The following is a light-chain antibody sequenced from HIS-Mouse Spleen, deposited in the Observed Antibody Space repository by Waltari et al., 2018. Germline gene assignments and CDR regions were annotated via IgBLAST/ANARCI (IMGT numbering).Light chain of an antibody. V-gene: IGLV3-10*01. CDR1: ALPTKY. CDR2: EDS. CDR3: YSTDSSGNHRV. Sequence: SYELTQPPSVSVSPGQTARITCSGDALPTKYAYWYQQKSGQAPVLVIYEDSKRPSGIPERFSGSSSGTMATLTISGAKVEDEADYYCYSTDSSGNHRVFGGGTKLTVL. J-gene: IGLJ2*01.